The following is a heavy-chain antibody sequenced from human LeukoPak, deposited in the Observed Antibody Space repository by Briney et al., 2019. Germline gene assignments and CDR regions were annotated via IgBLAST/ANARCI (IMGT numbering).Heavy chain of an antibody. CDR2: INHSGSP. CDR3: ARVSSSFRSYYYYGMDV. D-gene: IGHD6-13*01. CDR1: GGSFSGYY. Sequence: SETLSLTCAVYGGSFSGYYWSWIRQPPGKGLEWIGEINHSGSPNYNPSLKSRVAISVETSKNQFSLKLSSVTAADTAVYYCARVSSSFRSYYYYGMDVWGQGTTVTVSS. J-gene: IGHJ6*02. V-gene: IGHV4-34*01.